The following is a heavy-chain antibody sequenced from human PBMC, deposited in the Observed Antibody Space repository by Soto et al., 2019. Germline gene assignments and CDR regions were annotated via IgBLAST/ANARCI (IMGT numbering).Heavy chain of an antibody. J-gene: IGHJ6*02. Sequence: QVQLVQSGAEVQKPGSSVKVSCKASGGTFGSYAISWVRQAPGQGLEWMGGIIPIPGTANYAQKFQGRVTIAADESTSTAYMELSSLRSEDTAVYYCARSQGSSTSLEIYYYYYYGMDGWGQGTTVNVSS. V-gene: IGHV1-69*01. CDR1: GGTFGSYA. CDR3: ARSQGSSTSLEIYYYYYYGMDG. D-gene: IGHD2-2*01. CDR2: IIPIPGTA.